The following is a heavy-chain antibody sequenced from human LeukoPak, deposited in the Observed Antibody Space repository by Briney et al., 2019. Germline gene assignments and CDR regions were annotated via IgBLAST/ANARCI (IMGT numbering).Heavy chain of an antibody. CDR2: ISGSGGST. V-gene: IGHV3-23*01. CDR1: GFTFSSYA. CDR3: AKGLMQHLASYSGSYLDY. J-gene: IGHJ4*02. D-gene: IGHD3-10*01. Sequence: GGSLRLSCAASGFTFSSYAMSWVRQAPGKGLEWVSAISGSGGSTYYADSVKGRFTISRDNSKNTLYLQMNSLRAEDTAVYYCAKGLMQHLASYSGSYLDYWVQGTLVAVSS.